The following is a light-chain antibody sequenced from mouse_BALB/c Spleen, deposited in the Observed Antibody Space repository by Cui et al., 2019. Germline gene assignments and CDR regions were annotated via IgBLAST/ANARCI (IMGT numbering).Light chain of an antibody. CDR2: WAS. Sequence: DIVMTQSHKFMSTLVGDMVSITCKASQDVGTAVAWYQQKPWQSPELLIYWASTRHTGVPARFTGSGSGTDFTLTISSVQSEDFAGYFCQQYSSYPLTFGAGTKLELK. CDR1: QDVGTA. CDR3: QQYSSYPLT. J-gene: IGKJ5*01. V-gene: IGKV6-23*01.